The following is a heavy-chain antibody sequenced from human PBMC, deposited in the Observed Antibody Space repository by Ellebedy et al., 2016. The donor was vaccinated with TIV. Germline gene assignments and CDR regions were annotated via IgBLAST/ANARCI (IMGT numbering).Heavy chain of an antibody. CDR2: INHSGST. Sequence: SETLSLXXAASGGSFSGYYWSWIRQPPGKGLEWIGEINHSGSTNYNPSLKSRVTISVDTSKNQFSLKLSSVTAADTAVYYCARGVRDCSGGSCYLEYYFDYWGQGTLVTVSS. V-gene: IGHV4-34*01. CDR3: ARGVRDCSGGSCYLEYYFDY. D-gene: IGHD2-15*01. J-gene: IGHJ4*02. CDR1: GGSFSGYY.